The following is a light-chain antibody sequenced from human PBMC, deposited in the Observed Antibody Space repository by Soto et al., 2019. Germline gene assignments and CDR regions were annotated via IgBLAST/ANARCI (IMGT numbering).Light chain of an antibody. CDR3: QQYLSDPST. CDR2: WAS. Sequence: DFVMTQSPDSLAVSLGERATINCKSSQSDLSSSNNKNYLAWFQQKPGQPPKLLIYWASARQPGVPDRFIGSGSGTDFSLTITSGQAEDVDVYYCQQYLSDPSTLGQGTRLEI. J-gene: IGKJ5*01. CDR1: QSDLSSSNNKNY. V-gene: IGKV4-1*01.